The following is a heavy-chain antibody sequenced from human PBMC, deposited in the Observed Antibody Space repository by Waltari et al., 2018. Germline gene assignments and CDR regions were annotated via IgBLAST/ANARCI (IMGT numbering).Heavy chain of an antibody. J-gene: IGHJ4*02. D-gene: IGHD2-8*01. V-gene: IGHV4-39*01. CDR3: ARQGVSSRSFDY. CDR2: TYYSGSA. CDR1: GDSITNRGYY. Sequence: QLQMQESGPGLVKPSETLSLTCTVSGDSITNRGYYWGWIRQPPGKGLEWIGSTYYSGSAYYTPSLKIRVTISVNTSKNQFSLELTSLTAADTAVYYCARQGVSSRSFDYWGQGSLVTFSS.